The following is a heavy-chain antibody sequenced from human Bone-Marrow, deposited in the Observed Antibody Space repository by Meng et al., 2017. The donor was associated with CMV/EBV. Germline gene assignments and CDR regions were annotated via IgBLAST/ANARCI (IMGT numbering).Heavy chain of an antibody. CDR1: GYTFTGYY. J-gene: IGHJ5*02. Sequence: ASVKVSCKASGYTFTGYYMHWVRQAPGQGLEWMGWINPNSGGTNYAQKFQGRVTMTRGTSISTAYMELSRLRSDDTAVYYCARMIVVVPAASFDPWGQGTLVTVSS. V-gene: IGHV1-2*02. CDR2: INPNSGGT. CDR3: ARMIVVVPAASFDP. D-gene: IGHD2-2*01.